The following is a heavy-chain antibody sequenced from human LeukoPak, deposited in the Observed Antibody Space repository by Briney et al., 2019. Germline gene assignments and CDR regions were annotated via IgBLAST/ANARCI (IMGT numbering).Heavy chain of an antibody. J-gene: IGHJ4*02. V-gene: IGHV1-18*01. CDR1: GYTFTSYG. Sequence: GASVNVSCKASGYTFTSYGISWVRQAPGQGLEWMGWISAYNGNTNYAQKLQGRVTMTTDTSTSTAYMELRSLRSDDTAVYYCARDYYDSSGYFLRGDYWGQGTLVTVS. D-gene: IGHD3-22*01. CDR2: ISAYNGNT. CDR3: ARDYYDSSGYFLRGDY.